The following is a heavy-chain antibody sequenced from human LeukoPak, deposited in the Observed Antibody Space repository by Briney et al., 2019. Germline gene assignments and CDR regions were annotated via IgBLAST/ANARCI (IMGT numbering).Heavy chain of an antibody. D-gene: IGHD4-17*01. CDR1: GFTFSSYW. V-gene: IGHV3-74*01. CDR2: INSDGSST. Sequence: GGSLRLSCAASGFTFSSYWMHWVRQAPGKGLVWVSRINSDGSSTSYADSVKGRFTISRGNAKNTLYLQMNSLRAEDTAVYYCARAVYGYPGGYWGQGTLVTVSS. CDR3: ARAVYGYPGGY. J-gene: IGHJ4*02.